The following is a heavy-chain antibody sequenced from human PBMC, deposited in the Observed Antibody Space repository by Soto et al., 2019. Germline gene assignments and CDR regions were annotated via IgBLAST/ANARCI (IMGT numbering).Heavy chain of an antibody. Sequence: QVQLVESGGGVVQPGGSLRLSCAASAFSFSSYAMHWVRQAPGKGLEWVALLSIDGRKEHYADSVKGRFAISRDDSKSTMFLQMNSLRVEDTAVYYCARDRAAAGEYYSYYYGMDAWGQGTTVTVSS. J-gene: IGHJ6*02. CDR3: ARDRAAAGEYYSYYYGMDA. CDR1: AFSFSSYA. V-gene: IGHV3-30*09. CDR2: LSIDGRKE. D-gene: IGHD6-13*01.